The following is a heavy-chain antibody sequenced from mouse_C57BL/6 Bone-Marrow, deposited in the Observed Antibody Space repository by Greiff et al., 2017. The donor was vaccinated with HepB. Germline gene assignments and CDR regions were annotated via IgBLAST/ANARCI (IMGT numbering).Heavy chain of an antibody. CDR2: ISNLAYSI. J-gene: IGHJ2*01. V-gene: IGHV5-15*01. CDR1: GFTFSDYG. Sequence: EVKLVESGGGLVQPGGSVKLSCAASGFTFSDYGMAWVRQAPRKGPEWVAFISNLAYSIYYADTVMGRFTISRENAKNTLYLEMSSLRSEDTAMYYCAREDYGRFDYWGQGTTLTVSS. CDR3: AREDYGRFDY. D-gene: IGHD1-1*01.